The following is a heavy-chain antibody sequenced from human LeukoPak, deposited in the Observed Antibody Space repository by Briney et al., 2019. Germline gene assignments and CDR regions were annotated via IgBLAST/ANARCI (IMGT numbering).Heavy chain of an antibody. V-gene: IGHV4-39*01. J-gene: IGHJ4*02. CDR3: ARHPWGVAYYFDY. Sequence: SETLSLTCNVSGGSINSSGHYWGWIRQPPGKGLEWLGSLWHSGSTNYNPSLKSRVTISVDTSKNQFSLKLSSVTAADTAVYYCARHPWGVAYYFDYWGQGTLVTVSS. CDR1: GGSINSSGHY. CDR2: LWHSGST. D-gene: IGHD3-16*01.